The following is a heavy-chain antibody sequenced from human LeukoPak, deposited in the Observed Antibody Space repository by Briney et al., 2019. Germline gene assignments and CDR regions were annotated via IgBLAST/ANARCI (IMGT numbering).Heavy chain of an antibody. D-gene: IGHD2-8*01. V-gene: IGHV3-30*03. CDR2: ISNDGSEK. CDR1: GFTFSSYG. J-gene: IGHJ6*02. CDR3: ARSRIMVGITHYYGMDG. Sequence: GGSLRLSCAASGFTFSSYGMHWVRQAPGKGLEWVAIISNDGSEKFQADSVKGRFTITRDTSQNTLYLQMNSLRAEDTAVYYCARSRIMVGITHYYGMDGWGQGTTVIVSS.